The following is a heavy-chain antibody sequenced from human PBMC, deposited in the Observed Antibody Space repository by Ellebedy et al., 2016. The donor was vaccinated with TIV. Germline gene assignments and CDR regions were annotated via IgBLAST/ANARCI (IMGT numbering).Heavy chain of an antibody. CDR3: ARDYGGNSFFVAY. CDR1: GASFSGFF. CDR2: INHSGST. V-gene: IGHV4-34*01. J-gene: IGHJ4*02. D-gene: IGHD4-23*01. Sequence: SETLSLTXAVYGASFSGFFWSWIRQPPGKGLEWIGEINHSGSTNYNPSLKSRLTVSVDTSKNQFSLKLSSVTAADTAVYYCARDYGGNSFFVAYWGQGTLVTVSS.